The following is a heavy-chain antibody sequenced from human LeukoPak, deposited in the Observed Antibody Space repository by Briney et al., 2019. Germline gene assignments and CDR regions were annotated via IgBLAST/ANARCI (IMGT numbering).Heavy chain of an antibody. V-gene: IGHV4-31*02. CDR3: VSGRRGRSLEEDY. CDR2: IYYSVIT. Sequence: TLCLTCAVSGGSISSGGHYWGCIRPHPGKGLGWIGYIYYSVITYYNPSLKSRVSISSDTSKNQFSLKLSSVTAADTAVYYCVSGRRGRSLEEDYWGQGTLVTVSS. J-gene: IGHJ4*02. CDR1: GGSISSGGHY. D-gene: IGHD1-26*01.